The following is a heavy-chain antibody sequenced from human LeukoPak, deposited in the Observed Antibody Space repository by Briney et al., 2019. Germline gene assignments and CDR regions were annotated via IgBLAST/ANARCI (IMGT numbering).Heavy chain of an antibody. Sequence: GGTLRLSCAASGFTFSSYSMNWVRQAPGKGLEWVSSISSSSSYIYYADSVKGRFTISRDNAKNSLYLQMNSLRAEDTAVYYCARDQKRRLDYWGQGTLVTVSS. V-gene: IGHV3-21*01. J-gene: IGHJ4*02. CDR3: ARDQKRRLDY. CDR2: ISSSSSYI. D-gene: IGHD1-1*01. CDR1: GFTFSSYS.